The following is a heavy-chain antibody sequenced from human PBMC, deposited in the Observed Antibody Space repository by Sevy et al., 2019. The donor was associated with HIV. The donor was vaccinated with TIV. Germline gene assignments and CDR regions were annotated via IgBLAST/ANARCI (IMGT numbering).Heavy chain of an antibody. J-gene: IGHJ4*02. CDR3: ARDLLATIVS. V-gene: IGHV1-2*06. CDR2: INRNSRGT. D-gene: IGHD5-12*01. CDR1: GYTFTGYF. Sequence: ASVKVSCKASGYTFTGYFMHWVRQAPGQGLEWMGRINRNSRGTNYAQKFQGRVTMTRDTSISTAYMELSRLRSDDTAVYYSARDLLATIVSWGQGTLVTVSS.